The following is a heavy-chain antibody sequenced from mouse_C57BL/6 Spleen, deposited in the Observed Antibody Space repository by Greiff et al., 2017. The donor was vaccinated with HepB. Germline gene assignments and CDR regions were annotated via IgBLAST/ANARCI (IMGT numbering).Heavy chain of an antibody. J-gene: IGHJ1*03. CDR1: GYTFTDYY. Sequence: VQLQQSGPELVKPGASVKISCKASGYTFTDYYMNWVKQSHGKSLEWIGDINPNNGGTSYIQKFKGKATLTVDKSSSTAYMELRSLTSEDSAVYYCARGTLLIVTTGYFDVWGTGTTVTVSS. V-gene: IGHV1-26*01. CDR2: INPNNGGT. D-gene: IGHD2-12*01. CDR3: ARGTLLIVTTGYFDV.